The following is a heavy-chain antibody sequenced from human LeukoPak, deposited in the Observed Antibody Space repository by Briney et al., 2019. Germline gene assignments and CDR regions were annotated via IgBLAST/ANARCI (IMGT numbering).Heavy chain of an antibody. D-gene: IGHD3-10*01. J-gene: IGHJ4*02. CDR3: AKDNGLWFGEDTNLTLDY. CDR2: ISYDGSNK. V-gene: IGHV3-30*18. Sequence: GGSLRLSCAASGFTFSSYGMHWVRQAPGKGLEWVAVISYDGSNKYYADSVKGRFTISRDNSKNTLYLQMNSLRAEDTAVYYCAKDNGLWFGEDTNLTLDYWGQGTLVTVSS. CDR1: GFTFSSYG.